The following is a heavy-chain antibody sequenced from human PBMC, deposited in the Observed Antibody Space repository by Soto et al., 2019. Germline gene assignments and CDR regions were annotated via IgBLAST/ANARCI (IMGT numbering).Heavy chain of an antibody. V-gene: IGHV4-34*01. J-gene: IGHJ4*02. CDR1: GGSFSGYY. CDR3: ARYYDILTGFDY. CDR2: INHSGST. D-gene: IGHD3-9*01. Sequence: QVQLQQWGAGLLKPSETLSLTCAVYGGSFSGYYWSWIRQPPGKGLEWIGEINHSGSTNYNPSLKSRVTISVDTSKNQFSLKLSSVTAADTAVYYCARYYDILTGFDYWGQGTLVTVS.